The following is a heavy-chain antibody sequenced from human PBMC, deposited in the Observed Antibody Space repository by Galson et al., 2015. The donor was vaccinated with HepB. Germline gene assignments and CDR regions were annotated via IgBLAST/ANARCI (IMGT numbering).Heavy chain of an antibody. Sequence: SLRLSCAASGFTFSSYGMHWVRQAPGKGLEWVAVISYDGSNKYYADSVKGRFTISRDNSKNTLYLQMNSLRAEDTAVYYCAKRMMVRGEYGMDVWGKGTTVTVSS. CDR1: GFTFSSYG. CDR2: ISYDGSNK. CDR3: AKRMMVRGEYGMDV. D-gene: IGHD3-10*01. V-gene: IGHV3-30*18. J-gene: IGHJ6*04.